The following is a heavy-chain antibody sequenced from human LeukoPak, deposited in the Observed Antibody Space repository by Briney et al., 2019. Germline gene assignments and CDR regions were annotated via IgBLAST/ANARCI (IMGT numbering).Heavy chain of an antibody. V-gene: IGHV1-24*01. CDR1: GYTLTEFS. J-gene: IGHJ3*02. D-gene: IGHD6-19*01. CDR2: FDPEDGET. Sequence: ASVKVSCKVSGYTLTEFSMHWVRQAPGKGLEWMGGFDPEDGETIYAQELQGRVTMTRDTSTDTAYMELSSLRSEDTAVYYCARVGSGWCTGAFDIWGQGTMVTVSS. CDR3: ARVGSGWCTGAFDI.